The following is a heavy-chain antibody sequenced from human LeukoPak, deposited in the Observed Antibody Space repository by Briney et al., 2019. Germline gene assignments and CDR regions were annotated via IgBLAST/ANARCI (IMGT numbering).Heavy chain of an antibody. J-gene: IGHJ4*02. CDR1: GFTFSSCG. D-gene: IGHD4-17*01. CDR2: IRYDGSNK. Sequence: PGGSLRLSCAASGFTFSSCGMHWVRQAPGKGLEWVAFIRYDGSNKYYADSVKGRFTISRDNSKNTLYLQMNSLRAEDTAVYYCAKDHPVTTADYWGQGTLVTVSS. CDR3: AKDHPVTTADY. V-gene: IGHV3-30*02.